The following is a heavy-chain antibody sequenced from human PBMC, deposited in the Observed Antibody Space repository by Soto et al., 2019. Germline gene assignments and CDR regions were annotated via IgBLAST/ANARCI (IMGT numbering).Heavy chain of an antibody. J-gene: IGHJ4*02. CDR3: AKPIPQWELSPSFDY. Sequence: QVQLVESGGGVVQPGRSLRLSCAASGFTFSSYGMHWVRQAPGKGLEWVAVISYDGSNKYYADSVKGRFTISRDNYKNSLYLQMNSMRAEDTAVYYCAKPIPQWELSPSFDYWGQGTLVTVSS. CDR1: GFTFSSYG. CDR2: ISYDGSNK. V-gene: IGHV3-30*18. D-gene: IGHD1-26*01.